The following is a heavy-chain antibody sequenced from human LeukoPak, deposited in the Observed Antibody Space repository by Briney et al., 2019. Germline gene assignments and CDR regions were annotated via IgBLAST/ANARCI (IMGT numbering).Heavy chain of an antibody. Sequence: PSETLSLTCSVSGGSIRAYYWTWIRQSPGTGLEWIGYIDNSGSTNYNPSLKSRVTILVDTSKNQFSLKLSSVTAADTAVYYCARYTSEDFWSVGRWLDPWGQGTLVTVSS. CDR1: GGSIRAYY. CDR2: IDNSGST. CDR3: ARYTSEDFWSVGRWLDP. J-gene: IGHJ5*02. D-gene: IGHD3-3*01. V-gene: IGHV4-59*08.